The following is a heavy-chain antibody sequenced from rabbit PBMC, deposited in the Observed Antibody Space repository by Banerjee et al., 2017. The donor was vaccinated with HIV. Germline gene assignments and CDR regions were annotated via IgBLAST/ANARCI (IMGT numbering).Heavy chain of an antibody. J-gene: IGHJ4*01. Sequence: QEQLVESGGGLVQPGGSLKLSCKASGFDFSSYGVSWVRQAPGKGLEWIGIIYTGGGNTDYASWVNGRFTISSDNAQNTVFLQMNSLTAADRATYFCARDAASTYYMGDYFVLWGQGTLVTVS. CDR2: IYTGGGNT. CDR1: GFDFSSYG. V-gene: IGHV1S47*01. D-gene: IGHD8-1*01. CDR3: ARDAASTYYMGDYFVL.